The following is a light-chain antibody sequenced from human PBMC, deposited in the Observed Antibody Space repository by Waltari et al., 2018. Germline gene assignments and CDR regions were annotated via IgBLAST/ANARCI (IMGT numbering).Light chain of an antibody. V-gene: IGLV2-14*01. J-gene: IGLJ2*01. CDR3: SSYTSGSTLVI. Sequence: QSALTQPASVSGSPGQSITISCTGTSSDVGGYKYVSWYQQYPGKAPKLMISDVNHRPSVVSDRFSGSKSGNTASLTISGLQAEDEADYYCSSYTSGSTLVIFGGGTKLTVL. CDR1: SSDVGGYKY. CDR2: DVN.